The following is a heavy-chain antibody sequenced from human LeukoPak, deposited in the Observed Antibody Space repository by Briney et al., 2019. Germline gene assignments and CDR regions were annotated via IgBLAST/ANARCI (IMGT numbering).Heavy chain of an antibody. V-gene: IGHV4-4*07. CDR3: AGGYSSSWYNWFDP. Sequence: SETLSLTCTVSGGSFSSYYWSWIRQPAGKGLEWIERIYTSGSTNYNPSLKSRVTMSVDTSKNQFSLKLSSVTAADTAVYYCAGGYSSSWYNWFDPWGQGTLVTVSS. J-gene: IGHJ5*02. CDR2: IYTSGST. CDR1: GGSFSSYY. D-gene: IGHD6-13*01.